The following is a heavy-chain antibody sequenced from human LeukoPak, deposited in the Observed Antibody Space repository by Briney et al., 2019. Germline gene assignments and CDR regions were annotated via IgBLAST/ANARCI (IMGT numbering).Heavy chain of an antibody. J-gene: IGHJ4*02. Sequence: PGGSLRLSCAASGFTFSNAWMSWVRQAPGKGLEWVGRIKSKTDGGTTDYAAPVRGRFTISRDDSKNTLYLQMNSLKTEDTAVYYCTTDGGVAGCEDFDYWGQGTLVTVSS. D-gene: IGHD6-19*01. CDR2: IKSKTDGGTT. CDR3: TTDGGVAGCEDFDY. CDR1: GFTFSNAW. V-gene: IGHV3-15*01.